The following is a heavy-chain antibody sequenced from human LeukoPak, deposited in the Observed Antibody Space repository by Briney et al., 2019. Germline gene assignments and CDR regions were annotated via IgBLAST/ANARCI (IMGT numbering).Heavy chain of an antibody. CDR2: ISGSGGST. CDR1: GFTFSSYA. J-gene: IGHJ4*02. Sequence: GGSLRLSCAASGFTFSSYAMSWVRQAPGKGLEWVSAISGSGGSTYYADSMKGRFTISRDNSKNTLYLQMNSLRAADTAVYYCAKDEWVTNYALDYWGQGTLVTVSS. V-gene: IGHV3-23*01. CDR3: AKDEWVTNYALDY. D-gene: IGHD4/OR15-4a*01.